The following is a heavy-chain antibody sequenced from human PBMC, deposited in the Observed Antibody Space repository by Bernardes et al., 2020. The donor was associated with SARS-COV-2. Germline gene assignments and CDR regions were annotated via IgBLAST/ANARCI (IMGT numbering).Heavy chain of an antibody. Sequence: SQTLALTCTVSDCAISSYDWSWNPQPPGKGLEWIGCIYYSGSTNYNPSLKIRVTISVDTSKNQFSLKLSSVTAADTAVYYCARGRSITIFGVVTTQGQFDPWGQGTLVTVSS. D-gene: IGHD3-3*01. V-gene: IGHV4-59*01. J-gene: IGHJ5*02. CDR1: DCAISSYD. CDR2: IYYSGST. CDR3: ARGRSITIFGVVTTQGQFDP.